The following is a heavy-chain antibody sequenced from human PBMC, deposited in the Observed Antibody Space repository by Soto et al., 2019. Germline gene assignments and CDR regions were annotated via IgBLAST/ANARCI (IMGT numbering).Heavy chain of an antibody. CDR1: GGSIINHY. CDR2: ISHSGST. V-gene: IGHV4-59*11. D-gene: IGHD6-19*01. J-gene: IGHJ4*02. Sequence: SETLSLTCTASGGSIINHYCSWFRQPPGKGLEWIGYISHSGSTSYNPSLMSRVTMSVDTSKTQFSLKLSSVTAADTAVYYCARRYSSGFDYWGQGTLVTAPQ. CDR3: ARRYSSGFDY.